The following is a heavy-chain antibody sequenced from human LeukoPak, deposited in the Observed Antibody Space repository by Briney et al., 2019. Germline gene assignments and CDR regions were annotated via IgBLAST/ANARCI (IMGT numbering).Heavy chain of an antibody. CDR3: AREAGIAAAGPLFDY. V-gene: IGHV3-30*01. Sequence: PGRSLRLSCAASGFTFSSYAMHWVRQAPGKGLWWGSVISYDGSNKYYADSVKGRFTISRDNSKNTLYLQMNSLRAEDTAVYYCAREAGIAAAGPLFDYWGQGTLVTVSS. J-gene: IGHJ4*02. CDR2: ISYDGSNK. D-gene: IGHD6-13*01. CDR1: GFTFSSYA.